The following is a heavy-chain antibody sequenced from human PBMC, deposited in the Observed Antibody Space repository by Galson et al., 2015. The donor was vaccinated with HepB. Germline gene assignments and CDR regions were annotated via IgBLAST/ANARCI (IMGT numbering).Heavy chain of an antibody. CDR2: IWYDGSNK. CDR1: GFTFSSYG. V-gene: IGHV3-33*01. J-gene: IGHJ6*03. Sequence: SLRLSCAASGFTFSSYGMHWVRQAPGKGLEWVAVIWYDGSNKYYADSVKGRFTISRDNSKNTLYLQMNSLRAEDTAVYYCARDGVDTAFSFYMDVWGKGTTVTVSS. D-gene: IGHD5-18*01. CDR3: ARDGVDTAFSFYMDV.